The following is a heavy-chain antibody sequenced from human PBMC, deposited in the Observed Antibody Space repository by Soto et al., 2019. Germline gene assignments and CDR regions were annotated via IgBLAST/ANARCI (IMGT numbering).Heavy chain of an antibody. Sequence: SETLSLTCAVYIGSFSGYYWSWIRQPPGKGLEWIGEINHSGRTNYNPSLKSGVTISVDTSKNQFSLKLSSVTAADTAVYYCARGTWSGYNYYYSGMDVWGQGTTVTVSS. V-gene: IGHV4-34*01. CDR1: IGSFSGYY. J-gene: IGHJ6*02. CDR3: ARGTWSGYNYYYSGMDV. D-gene: IGHD3-3*01. CDR2: INHSGRT.